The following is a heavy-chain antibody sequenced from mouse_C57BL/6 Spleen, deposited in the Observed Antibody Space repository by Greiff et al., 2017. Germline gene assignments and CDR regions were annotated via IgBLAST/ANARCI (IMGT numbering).Heavy chain of an antibody. CDR3: ARGDDGAGYYYAMDY. D-gene: IGHD2-2*01. J-gene: IGHJ4*01. CDR1: GYAFSSYW. Sequence: VKLQQSGAELVKPGASVKISCKASGYAFSSYWMNWVKQRPGKGLEWIGQIYPGDGDTNYNGKFKGKATLTADKSSSTAYMQLSSLTSEDSAVYFCARGDDGAGYYYAMDYWGQGTSVTVSS. V-gene: IGHV1-80*01. CDR2: IYPGDGDT.